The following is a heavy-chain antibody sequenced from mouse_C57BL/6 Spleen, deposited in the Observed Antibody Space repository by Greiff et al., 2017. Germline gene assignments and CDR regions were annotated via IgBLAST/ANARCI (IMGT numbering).Heavy chain of an antibody. Sequence: EVKLQESGGGLVKPGGSLKLSCAASGFTFSSYAMSWVRQTPEKRLEWVATISDGGSYTYYPDNVKGRFTISRDNAKNNLYLQMSHLKSEDTAMYYCARDRDYGSSHSWYFDVWGTGTTVTVSS. D-gene: IGHD1-1*01. V-gene: IGHV5-4*01. CDR2: ISDGGSYT. CDR3: ARDRDYGSSHSWYFDV. CDR1: GFTFSSYA. J-gene: IGHJ1*03.